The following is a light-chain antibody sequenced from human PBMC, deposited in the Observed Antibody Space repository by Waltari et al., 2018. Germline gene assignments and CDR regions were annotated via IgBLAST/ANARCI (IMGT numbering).Light chain of an antibody. CDR2: AAS. V-gene: IGKV1-39*01. Sequence: DIQMTQSPSSLSASVVARVTITCRTSQSISSFLNWYQQKLGKAPKLLSYAASSLQSGVPSRFSGRGSGTDFTLTISSLQPEDFATYYCQQSYSNPLTFGGGTKVEIK. CDR3: QQSYSNPLT. CDR1: QSISSF. J-gene: IGKJ4*01.